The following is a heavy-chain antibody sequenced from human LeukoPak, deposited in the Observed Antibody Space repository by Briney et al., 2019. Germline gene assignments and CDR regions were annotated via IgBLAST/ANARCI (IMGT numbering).Heavy chain of an antibody. Sequence: SSETLSLTCTGSVDSISSGSYCWTCIRQPAGKGLEWIGRIDTSRSTNYNPSLKSRVTLSVAMSKNRFSLKRTSLTSAATAVFFCAREGHTSSWYSGYYYFDYWGQGTLVTVSS. D-gene: IGHD6-13*01. CDR1: VDSISSGSYC. CDR3: AREGHTSSWYSGYYYFDY. CDR2: IDTSRST. J-gene: IGHJ4*02. V-gene: IGHV4-61*02.